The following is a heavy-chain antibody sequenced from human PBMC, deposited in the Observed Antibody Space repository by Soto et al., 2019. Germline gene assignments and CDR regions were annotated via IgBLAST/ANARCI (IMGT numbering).Heavy chain of an antibody. CDR3: ARDGGGDAHWYFDL. Sequence: EVQLVESGGGLVKPGGSLRLSCAASGFTFSSYSMNWVRQAPGKGLEWVSSISSSRSYIYYADSVKGRFTISRDSAKNSLYLQMHSLRAEDTALYYCARDGGGDAHWYFDLWGRGTLVTVSS. CDR2: ISSSRSYI. CDR1: GFTFSSYS. V-gene: IGHV3-21*01. J-gene: IGHJ2*01. D-gene: IGHD2-21*02.